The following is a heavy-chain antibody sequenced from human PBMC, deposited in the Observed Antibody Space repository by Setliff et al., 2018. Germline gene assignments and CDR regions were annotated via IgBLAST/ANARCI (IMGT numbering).Heavy chain of an antibody. CDR2: ISTSSSTI. CDR1: GFTFSSHG. V-gene: IGHV3-48*01. Sequence: QAGGSLRLSCVASGFTFSSHGMTWVRLAPGKGLEWISYISTSSSTIYNADSVKGRFTISRDNANHSLYLQMNSLRAEDTAVYYCARLALTGYDSSGYYYALDYYYYMDVWGKGTTVTVSS. CDR3: ARLALTGYDSSGYYYALDYYYYMDV. J-gene: IGHJ6*03. D-gene: IGHD3-22*01.